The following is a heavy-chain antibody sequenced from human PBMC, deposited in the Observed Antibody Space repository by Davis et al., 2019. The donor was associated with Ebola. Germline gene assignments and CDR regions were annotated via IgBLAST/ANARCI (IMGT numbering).Heavy chain of an antibody. V-gene: IGHV3-73*01. CDR2: IRSKANSYGT. CDR1: GFTFSGSA. Sequence: PGGSLRLSCAASGFTFSGSAIHWVRQPSGKGLEWIGHIRSKANSYGTAYAASVKGRFTISRDDSKNTAYLQMNSLRAEDTAVYYCAKSGNGYYFDYWGQGTLVTVSS. J-gene: IGHJ4*02. CDR3: AKSGNGYYFDY. D-gene: IGHD1-14*01.